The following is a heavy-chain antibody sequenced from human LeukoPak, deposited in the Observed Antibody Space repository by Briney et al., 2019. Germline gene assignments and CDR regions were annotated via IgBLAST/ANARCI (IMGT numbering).Heavy chain of an antibody. CDR3: TSFYETN. J-gene: IGHJ4*02. CDR1: GFIFSNYA. Sequence: PGGSLRLSCAASGFIFSNYAMSWVRQAPGKGLVWVSHVNSDGSATSYADSVKGRFTISRDNAKNTVYLHINSLRVEDTAVYYCTSFYETNWGQGTLVTVSS. V-gene: IGHV3-74*01. D-gene: IGHD2/OR15-2a*01. CDR2: VNSDGSAT.